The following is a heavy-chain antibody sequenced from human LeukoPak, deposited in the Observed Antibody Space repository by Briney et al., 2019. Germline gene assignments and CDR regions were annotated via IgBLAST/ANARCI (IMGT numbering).Heavy chain of an antibody. V-gene: IGHV5-51*01. Sequence: GESLKISCKGSGYDFSSYWIVWVRRMPGKGLEWMGIMYPRDSDIRYSPSFQGQVTISADKSSSTAYLQWSSLKASDTAMYYCARHAIVGATKSYFDYWGQGTLVTVSS. CDR2: MYPRDSDI. CDR1: GYDFSSYW. J-gene: IGHJ4*02. D-gene: IGHD1-26*01. CDR3: ARHAIVGATKSYFDY.